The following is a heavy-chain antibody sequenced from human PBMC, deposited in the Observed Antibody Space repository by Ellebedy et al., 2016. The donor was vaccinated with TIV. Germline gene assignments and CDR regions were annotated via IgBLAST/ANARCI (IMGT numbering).Heavy chain of an antibody. CDR1: GFSLSNARMG. J-gene: IGHJ4*02. CDR3: ARGTFGGVTRLDY. D-gene: IGHD3-16*01. Sequence: SGPTLVXPTETLTLTCTVSGFSLSNARMGVSWIRQPPGKALEWLAHIFSNDEKSYSTSLKSRLTISKDTSKSQVVLTMTNMDPVDTATYYCARGTFGGVTRLDYWGQGTLVTVSS. CDR2: IFSNDEK. V-gene: IGHV2-26*01.